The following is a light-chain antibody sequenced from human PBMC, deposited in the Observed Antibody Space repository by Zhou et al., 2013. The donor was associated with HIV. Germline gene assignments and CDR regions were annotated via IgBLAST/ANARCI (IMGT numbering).Light chain of an antibody. CDR1: QSVTSN. J-gene: IGKJ4*01. Sequence: EIVLTQSPGTLPLSPGERATLSCRASQSVTSNLAWYQQKPGQGPRLLIYRASARETGIPGRFSGSGSGTEFTLTISSLQSEDFAVYYCQQYDTWPLTFGGGTTVEIK. CDR3: QQYDTWPLT. V-gene: IGKV3-15*01. CDR2: RAS.